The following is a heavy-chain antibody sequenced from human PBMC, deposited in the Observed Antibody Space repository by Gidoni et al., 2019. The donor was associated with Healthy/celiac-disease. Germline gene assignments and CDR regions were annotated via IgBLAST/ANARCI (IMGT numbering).Heavy chain of an antibody. D-gene: IGHD3-10*01. J-gene: IGHJ3*02. V-gene: IGHV4-4*02. CDR2: IYHSGST. CDR1: GGSISSRNW. CDR3: ARDKPSDGSGSYFADSFDI. Sequence: QVQLQESGRGLVKPSGTLSLTCAVSGGSISSRNWWSWVRRPPGKGLEWIGEIYHSGSTNYNPSLKSRVTISVDKSKNQFSLKLSSVTAADTAVYYCARDKPSDGSGSYFADSFDIWGQGTMVTVSS.